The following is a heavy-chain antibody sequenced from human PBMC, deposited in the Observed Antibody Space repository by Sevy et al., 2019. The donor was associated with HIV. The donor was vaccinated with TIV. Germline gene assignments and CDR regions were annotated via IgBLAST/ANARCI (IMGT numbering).Heavy chain of an antibody. J-gene: IGHJ4*02. D-gene: IGHD4-17*01. CDR1: GFTFSSYG. V-gene: IGHV3-33*01. CDR3: ARDLEFYDYGDYGPAFNPDY. Sequence: GGSLRLSCAASGFTFSSYGMHWVRQAPGKGLEWLAVIWFDGSNKYYADSVKVRFTISRDIAKNTLHLQMNSLRAEDTAVYYSARDLEFYDYGDYGPAFNPDYWGRGTLVTVSS. CDR2: IWFDGSNK.